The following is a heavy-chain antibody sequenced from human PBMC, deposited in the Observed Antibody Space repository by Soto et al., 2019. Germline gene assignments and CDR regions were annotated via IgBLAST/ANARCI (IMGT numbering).Heavy chain of an antibody. CDR1: GFTFSSYR. J-gene: IGHJ4*02. V-gene: IGHV3-21*01. CDR3: ARGPTGYSSESFDY. CDR2: ISSSSSYI. D-gene: IGHD6-25*01. Sequence: EVQLVESGGGLANPGGSRRLSGAAAGFTFSSYRMNWVRQAQGQRLEWVSSISSSSSYIYYADSVKGRFTISRDNAKNSLYLQMNSLRAEDTAVYYCARGPTGYSSESFDYWGQGTLVTDSS.